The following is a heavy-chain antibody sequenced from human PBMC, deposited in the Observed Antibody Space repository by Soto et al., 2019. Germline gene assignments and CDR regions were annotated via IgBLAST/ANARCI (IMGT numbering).Heavy chain of an antibody. Sequence: QVHLQEWGVGLLKPSETLSLTCAVYGGSFRGYYWTWIRQSPGKGLEWLGEINHSGSTNSNPSLEGRVTTSVYTSKNQFSLNLTSMTVADTAVYYCARGRAFMSRNAFDMWGQGTRVIVSS. CDR1: GGSFRGYY. V-gene: IGHV4-34*01. J-gene: IGHJ3*02. CDR2: INHSGST. D-gene: IGHD1-26*01. CDR3: ARGRAFMSRNAFDM.